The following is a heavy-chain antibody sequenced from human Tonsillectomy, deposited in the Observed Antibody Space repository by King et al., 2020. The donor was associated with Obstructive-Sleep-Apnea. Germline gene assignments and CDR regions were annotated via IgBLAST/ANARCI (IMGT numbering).Heavy chain of an antibody. CDR1: GFTFSTYG. CDR3: AFSLEVFDSIGHPHDAFDI. V-gene: IGHV3-30*02. J-gene: IGHJ3*02. Sequence: VQLVESGGGVVQPGRSLRLSCAASGFTFSTYGMHWVRQAPGKGLEWVAFIRFDGNDEYYADSVMGRFTVSRDNSKNTLYLQMNTLRAEDTAVYYCAFSLEVFDSIGHPHDAFDIWGQGTMVTVSS. CDR2: IRFDGNDE. D-gene: IGHD3-22*01.